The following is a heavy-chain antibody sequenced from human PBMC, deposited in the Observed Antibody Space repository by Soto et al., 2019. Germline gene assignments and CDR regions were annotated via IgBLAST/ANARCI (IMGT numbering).Heavy chain of an antibody. J-gene: IGHJ4*01. V-gene: IGHV3-48*02. Sequence: EAQLVESGGGLVQPGGSLRLSCAASEFTFSSYSMNWVRQAPGKGLEWISYISSSSSTIYYADSVRGRFTISRDNAKNSLYLQMHGQRDAETPGYYCAGDSPPCWHGDYWCYGTRVTVS. D-gene: IGHD2-15*01. CDR2: ISSSSSTI. CDR1: EFTFSSYS. CDR3: AGDSPPCWHGDY.